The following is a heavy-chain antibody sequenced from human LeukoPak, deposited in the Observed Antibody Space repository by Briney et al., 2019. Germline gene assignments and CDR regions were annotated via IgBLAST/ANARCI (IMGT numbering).Heavy chain of an antibody. CDR1: RFTFSSYA. V-gene: IGHV3-30-3*01. J-gene: IGHJ4*02. Sequence: GGSLRLSCAASRFTFSSYAMHWVRQAPGKGLEWVAVISYDGSNKYYADSVKGRFTISRDNSKNTLYLQMNSLRAEDTAVYYCARGTFRITGTNRHWGQGTLVTVSS. CDR3: ARGTFRITGTNRH. D-gene: IGHD1-7*01. CDR2: ISYDGSNK.